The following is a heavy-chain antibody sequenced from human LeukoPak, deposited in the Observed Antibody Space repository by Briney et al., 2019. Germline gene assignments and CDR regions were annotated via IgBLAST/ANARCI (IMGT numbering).Heavy chain of an antibody. CDR2: IYPGDSGT. J-gene: IGHJ3*02. CDR3: ARLASGYDEVWAFDI. CDR1: GYSFNSYW. V-gene: IGHV5-51*01. Sequence: GASLKISCKGSGYSFNSYWIGWELELPGNGLERMGIIYPGDSGTRQSPSFQRQATISANKSISTAYLQWSSLKDSDTAMYYFARLASGYDEVWAFDIWGQGTMVTVSS. D-gene: IGHD5-12*01.